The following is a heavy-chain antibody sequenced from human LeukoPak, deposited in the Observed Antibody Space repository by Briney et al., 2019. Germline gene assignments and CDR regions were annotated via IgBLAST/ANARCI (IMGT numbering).Heavy chain of an antibody. CDR1: GFTFSGSA. CDR3: TIQEEITALIDH. CDR2: IRSKSNSYAT. D-gene: IGHD5-18*01. J-gene: IGHJ4*02. Sequence: PGGSLRLSCAASGFTFSGSAMHWVRQASGKGLEWVGRIRSKSNSYATAYGASVKGRFTISRDESKNTAYLQMNSLKTEDTAVYYCTIQEEITALIDHGGQGTLVTVSS. V-gene: IGHV3-73*01.